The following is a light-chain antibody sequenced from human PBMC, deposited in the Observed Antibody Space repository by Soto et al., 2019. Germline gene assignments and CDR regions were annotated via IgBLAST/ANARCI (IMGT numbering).Light chain of an antibody. Sequence: QSVLTQPDSVSGSPGQSITISCTGTSSDVGNYNYVSWYQHHPGKAPKLMVYDVSHRPSGVSNRFSGSKSGSTASLTISGLQAEDEAGYYCSSYTRSSSYVFELGPRSPS. CDR3: SSYTRSSSYV. CDR2: DVS. V-gene: IGLV2-14*03. CDR1: SSDVGNYNY. J-gene: IGLJ1*01.